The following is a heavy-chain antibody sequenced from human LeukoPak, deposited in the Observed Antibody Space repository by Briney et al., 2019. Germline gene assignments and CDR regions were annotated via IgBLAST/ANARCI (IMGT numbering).Heavy chain of an antibody. CDR3: ARQGYDSGFDY. D-gene: IGHD5-12*01. Sequence: GGSLRLSCAASGFSFSRYYMSWVRQAPGKGLEWVSVLFSGGDTYYADSVKDRFSISRDSSRETLFLQMNSLRADDTAVYYCARQGYDSGFDYWGQGTTVTVSS. J-gene: IGHJ4*03. V-gene: IGHV3-66*04. CDR2: LFSGGDT. CDR1: GFSFSRYY.